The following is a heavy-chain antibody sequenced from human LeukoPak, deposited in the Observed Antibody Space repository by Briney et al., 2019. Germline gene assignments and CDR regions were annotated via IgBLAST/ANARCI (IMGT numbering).Heavy chain of an antibody. CDR2: IRGSGDIT. D-gene: IGHD3-10*01. CDR3: AKGTYGSGTYGSIDY. Sequence: PGGSLRLSCAASGFTVSSNYMSWVRQAPGKGLEWVSTIRGSGDITYYADSVKGRFTISRDNSKNTLYLQMNSLRAEDTAVYYCAKGTYGSGTYGSIDYWGQGTLVTVSS. V-gene: IGHV3-23*01. J-gene: IGHJ4*02. CDR1: GFTVSSNY.